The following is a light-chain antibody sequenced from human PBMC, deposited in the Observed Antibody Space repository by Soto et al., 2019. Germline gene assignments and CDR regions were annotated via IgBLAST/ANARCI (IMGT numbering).Light chain of an antibody. J-gene: IGKJ4*01. V-gene: IGKV1-9*01. CDR1: EDISSY. CDR3: QQVKRSPLT. Sequence: DIQLTQSPSFLSASVGDRVSITCRASEDISSYLAWYQRKPGKAPKVLIYGASTLQSGVPSSFSGSGSGTEFTLTISSRQPEDFPSYYCQQVKRSPLTFGGGTKVEIK. CDR2: GAS.